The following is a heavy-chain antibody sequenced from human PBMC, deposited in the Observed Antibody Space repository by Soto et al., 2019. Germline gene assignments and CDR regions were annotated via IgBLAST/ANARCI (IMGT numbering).Heavy chain of an antibody. V-gene: IGHV1-3*01. Sequence: QVQLVQSGAEVKKPGASVKVSCKASGYTFTSYAMHWVRQAPGQRLEWMGWIKAGNRNTKYSQKFQGRVTITRDTSASTAYMELSSLRSEDTAVYYCARYLGVGAASDYWGQGTLVTVSS. D-gene: IGHD1-26*01. CDR1: GYTFTSYA. CDR3: ARYLGVGAASDY. CDR2: IKAGNRNT. J-gene: IGHJ4*02.